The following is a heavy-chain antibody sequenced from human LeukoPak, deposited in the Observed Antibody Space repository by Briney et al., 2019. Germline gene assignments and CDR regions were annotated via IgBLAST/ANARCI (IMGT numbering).Heavy chain of an antibody. CDR2: ISGSGGST. CDR1: GFTFSSYA. V-gene: IGHV3-23*01. D-gene: IGHD6-13*01. Sequence: GGSLRLSCAASGFTFSSYAMSWVRQAPGKGLEWDSAISGSGGSTYYADSVKGRFTISRDNSKNTLYLQMNSLRAEDTAVYYCARSRGSWPAFDIWGQGTMVTVSS. CDR3: ARSRGSWPAFDI. J-gene: IGHJ3*02.